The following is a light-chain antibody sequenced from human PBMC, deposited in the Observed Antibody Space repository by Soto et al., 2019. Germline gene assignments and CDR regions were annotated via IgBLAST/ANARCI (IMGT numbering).Light chain of an antibody. Sequence: QTVVTQEPSFSVSPGRTVTLTCGLSSGSVSTSYYPSWYQQTPGQAPRTLIYSTNTRSSGVPDRFSGSILGNKAALTITGAQADDESDYYCVLYMGSGIYAFGTGTKLTVL. J-gene: IGLJ1*01. V-gene: IGLV8-61*01. CDR2: STN. CDR1: SGSVSTSYY. CDR3: VLYMGSGIYA.